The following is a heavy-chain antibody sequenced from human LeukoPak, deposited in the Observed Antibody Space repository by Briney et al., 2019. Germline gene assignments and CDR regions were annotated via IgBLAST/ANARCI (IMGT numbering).Heavy chain of an antibody. D-gene: IGHD2-15*01. CDR2: ISAYNGNT. CDR1: GYTFTSYG. Sequence: GASVKVSCKASGYTFTSYGISWGRQAPGQGLEWMGWISAYNGNTNYAQKLQGRVTMTTDTSTSTAYMELRSLRSDDTAVYYCARDRLVVVVAAIMGAFDIWGQGTMVTVSS. J-gene: IGHJ3*02. V-gene: IGHV1-18*01. CDR3: ARDRLVVVVAAIMGAFDI.